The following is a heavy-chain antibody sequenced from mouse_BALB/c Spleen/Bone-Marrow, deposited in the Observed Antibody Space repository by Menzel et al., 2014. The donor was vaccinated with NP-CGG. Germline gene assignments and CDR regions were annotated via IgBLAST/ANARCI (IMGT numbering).Heavy chain of an antibody. J-gene: IGHJ2*01. CDR3: ARGRWYY. CDR1: GYTFTDYT. Sequence: VQLQQSGPELVKPGASVKISCKTSGYTFTDYTLHWVKQSHGESLEWIGGVNPNIGGTSYNQKFKGKASLTVNKSSTTAYMELRSLTSEDSAVYYCARGRWYYWGQGTTLTVSS. V-gene: IGHV1-22*01. CDR2: VNPNIGGT. D-gene: IGHD2-3*01.